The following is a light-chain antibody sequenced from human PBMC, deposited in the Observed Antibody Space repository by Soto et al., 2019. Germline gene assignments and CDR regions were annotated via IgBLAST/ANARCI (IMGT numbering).Light chain of an antibody. J-gene: IGKJ4*01. CDR2: GAS. CDR3: QQRYNWLT. Sequence: ENLLTQSPGTLSLSPGEGATLSCRASRGVSANYLAWYQQKPGQAPRLLIYGASNRATGIPDRFSGSGPGTDFTLTISSLEPEDSAVYYCQQRYNWLTFGGRSKVDI. CDR1: RGVSANY. V-gene: IGKV3D-11*01.